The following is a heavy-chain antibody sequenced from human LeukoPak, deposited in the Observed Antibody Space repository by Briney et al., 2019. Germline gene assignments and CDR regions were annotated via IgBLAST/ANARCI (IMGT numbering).Heavy chain of an antibody. J-gene: IGHJ6*02. V-gene: IGHV4-59*08. CDR2: IYYSGST. CDR3: ARQSGDYISGWPLPRYYGMDV. Sequence: SETLSLTCTVSGGSISSYYWSWIRQPPGKGLEWIGYIYYSGSTNYNPSLKSRVTISVDTSKNQFSLKLSSVTAADTAVYYCARQSGDYISGWPLPRYYGMDVWGQGTTVTVSS. CDR1: GGSISSYY. D-gene: IGHD6-19*01.